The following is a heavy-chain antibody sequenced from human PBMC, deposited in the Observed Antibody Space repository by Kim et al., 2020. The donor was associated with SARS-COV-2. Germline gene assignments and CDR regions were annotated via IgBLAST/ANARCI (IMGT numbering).Heavy chain of an antibody. J-gene: IGHJ6*03. Sequence: GGSLRLSCAASGFTFSSYSMNWVRQAPGKGLEWVSSISSSSSYIYYADSVKGRFTISRDNAKNSLYLQMNSLRAEDTAVYYCARDGWGSSGYPDYYYYYMDVWGKGTTVTVSS. D-gene: IGHD3-22*01. V-gene: IGHV3-21*01. CDR2: ISSSSSYI. CDR3: ARDGWGSSGYPDYYYYYMDV. CDR1: GFTFSSYS.